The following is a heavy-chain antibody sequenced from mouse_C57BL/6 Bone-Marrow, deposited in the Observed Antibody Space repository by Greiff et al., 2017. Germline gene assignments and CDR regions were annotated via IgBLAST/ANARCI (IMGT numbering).Heavy chain of an antibody. CDR3: ARSYGYDDVPLGY. V-gene: IGHV1-64*01. Sequence: QVQLQQPGAELVKPGASVKLSCKASGYTFTSYWMHWVKQRPGQGLEWIGMIHPNSGSTNYNEKFKSKATLTVDKSSSTAYMQLSSLTSEDSAVYYCARSYGYDDVPLGYWGQGTTLTVSS. J-gene: IGHJ2*01. CDR2: IHPNSGST. CDR1: GYTFTSYW. D-gene: IGHD2-2*01.